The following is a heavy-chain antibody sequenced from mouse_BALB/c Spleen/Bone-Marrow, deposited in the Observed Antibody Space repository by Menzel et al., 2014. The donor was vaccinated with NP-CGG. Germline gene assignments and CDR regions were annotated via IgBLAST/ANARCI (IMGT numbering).Heavy chain of an antibody. V-gene: IGHV1S81*02. CDR2: TNPSNGGT. D-gene: IGHD2-13*01. CDR1: GYTFTSYY. J-gene: IGHJ3*01. CDR3: TREGDSPFAY. Sequence: QVQLQQSGAELVKPGASVKLSCKASGYTFTSYYMYWVKQRPGQGLEWIGETNPSNGGTNFNEKFKSKATLTADKSSSTAYMQLSSLTSEDSAVYYCTREGDSPFAYWGQGTLVTVSA.